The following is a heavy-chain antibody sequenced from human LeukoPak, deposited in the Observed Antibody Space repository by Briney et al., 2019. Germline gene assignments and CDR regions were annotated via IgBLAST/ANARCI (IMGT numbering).Heavy chain of an antibody. D-gene: IGHD4-17*01. CDR3: AKEVLLSYGDYTYVDY. Sequence: GGSLRLSCAASGFTFSSYAMHWVRQAPGKGLEWVAVISYDGSNKYYADSVKGRFTISRDDSKNTLYLQMNSLRAEDTAVYYCAKEVLLSYGDYTYVDYWGQGTLVTVSS. V-gene: IGHV3-30-3*01. J-gene: IGHJ4*02. CDR2: ISYDGSNK. CDR1: GFTFSSYA.